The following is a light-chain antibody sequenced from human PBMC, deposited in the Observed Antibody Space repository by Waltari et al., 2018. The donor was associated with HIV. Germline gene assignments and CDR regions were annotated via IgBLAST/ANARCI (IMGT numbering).Light chain of an antibody. V-gene: IGLV2-14*01. CDR3: SSYTSSSTLDVV. CDR1: SSYVGSYNY. Sequence: QSALTQPASVSGSPGQSITISCTGTSSYVGSYNYVSWYQQHPGHAPKLLMYEVSNRPSGVSNRSSGSKSGNTASLTISGLQAEDEADYYCSSYTSSSTLDVVFGGGTKVTVL. J-gene: IGLJ2*01. CDR2: EVS.